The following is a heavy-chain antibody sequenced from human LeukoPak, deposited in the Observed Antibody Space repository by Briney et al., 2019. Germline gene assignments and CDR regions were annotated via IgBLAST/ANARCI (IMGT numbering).Heavy chain of an antibody. CDR1: GGSISSSSYY. CDR3: ARDRGAYYDILTGYYPGYYFDY. J-gene: IGHJ4*02. D-gene: IGHD3-9*01. V-gene: IGHV4-39*07. CDR2: IYYSGST. Sequence: SETLSLTCTVSGGSISSSSYYWGWIRQPPGKGLEWIGSIYYSGSTYYNPSLKSRVTISVDTSKNQFSLKLSSVTAADTAVYYCARDRGAYYDILTGYYPGYYFDYWGQGTLVTVSS.